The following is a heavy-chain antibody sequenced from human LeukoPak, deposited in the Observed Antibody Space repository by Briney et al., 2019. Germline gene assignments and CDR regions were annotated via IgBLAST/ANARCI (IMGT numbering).Heavy chain of an antibody. V-gene: IGHV4-39*01. Sequence: PSETLSLTCTVSGGSISSSSYYWGWIRQPPGKGLEWIGSIYYRGSTYYNPSLKSRVTISVDTSKNQFSLKLSSVTAADTAVYYCARAYNWFDPWGQGTLVTVSS. J-gene: IGHJ5*02. CDR1: GGSISSSSYY. CDR3: ARAYNWFDP. CDR2: IYYRGST.